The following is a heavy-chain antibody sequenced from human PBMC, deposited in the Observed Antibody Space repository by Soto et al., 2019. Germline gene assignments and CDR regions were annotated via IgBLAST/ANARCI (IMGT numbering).Heavy chain of an antibody. D-gene: IGHD3-9*01. CDR1: GFTFSSYG. CDR3: AKDAQDILTGSLPLGYFDY. J-gene: IGHJ4*02. CDR2: ISYDGSNK. V-gene: IGHV3-30*18. Sequence: GGSLRLSCAASGFTFSSYGMHWVRQAPGKGLEWVAVISYDGSNKYYADSVKGRFTISRDNSKNTLYLQMNSLRAEDTAVYYCAKDAQDILTGSLPLGYFDYWGQGTLVTVSS.